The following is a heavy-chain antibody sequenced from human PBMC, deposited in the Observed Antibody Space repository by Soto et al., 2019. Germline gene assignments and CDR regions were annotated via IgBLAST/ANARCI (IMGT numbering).Heavy chain of an antibody. CDR3: ARRRASDYGGNHHPYYFDR. J-gene: IGHJ4*02. V-gene: IGHV4-30-2*03. CDR2: ISYSGRT. Sequence: SCKASGGTFSSYAISWVRQAPGQGLELIGSISYSGRTYDNPSLQSRVTISIDASKNQFSLKLTSVTTADTAVYYCARRRASDYGGNHHPYYFDRWGQGALVTVSS. CDR1: GGTFSSYAIS. D-gene: IGHD4-17*01.